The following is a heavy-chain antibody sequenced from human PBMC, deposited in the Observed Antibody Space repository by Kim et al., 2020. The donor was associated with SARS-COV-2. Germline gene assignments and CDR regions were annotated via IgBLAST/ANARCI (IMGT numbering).Heavy chain of an antibody. CDR3: ARDPIRITMVRGVDY. Sequence: ASVKVSCKASGYTFTGYYMHWVRQAPGQGLEWMGWINPNSGGTNYAQKFQGRVTMTRDTSISTAYMELSRLRSDDTAVYYCARDPIRITMVRGVDYWGQGTLVTVSS. CDR1: GYTFTGYY. CDR2: INPNSGGT. J-gene: IGHJ4*02. D-gene: IGHD3-10*01. V-gene: IGHV1-2*02.